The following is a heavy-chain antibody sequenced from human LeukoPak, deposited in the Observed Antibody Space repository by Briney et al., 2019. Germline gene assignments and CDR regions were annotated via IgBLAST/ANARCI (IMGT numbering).Heavy chain of an antibody. CDR2: IYYSGST. Sequence: SQTLSLTCTVSGGSISSGDYYWSWIRQPPGKGLEWIGYIYYSGSTYYNPSLKSRVTISVDTSKNQFSLKLSSVTAADTAVYYCARGTYYDFWSGQPYYYYGMDVWGQGTTVTVSS. D-gene: IGHD3-3*01. CDR1: GGSISSGDYY. J-gene: IGHJ6*02. V-gene: IGHV4-30-4*01. CDR3: ARGTYYDFWSGQPYYYYGMDV.